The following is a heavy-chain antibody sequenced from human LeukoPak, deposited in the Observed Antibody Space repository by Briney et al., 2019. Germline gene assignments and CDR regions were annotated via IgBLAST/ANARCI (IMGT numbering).Heavy chain of an antibody. D-gene: IGHD1-14*01. J-gene: IGHJ4*02. CDR1: GYTFSSYS. V-gene: IGHV3-21*01. CDR3: ARDFGFGIGY. Sequence: GRSLRLSCAASGYTFSSYSMDWVHQAPGKGLEWVSSISSSSSYIYYADSVKGRFTISRDNAKNSLYLQMNSLRAEDTAVYYCARDFGFGIGYWGQGTLVTVSS. CDR2: ISSSSSYI.